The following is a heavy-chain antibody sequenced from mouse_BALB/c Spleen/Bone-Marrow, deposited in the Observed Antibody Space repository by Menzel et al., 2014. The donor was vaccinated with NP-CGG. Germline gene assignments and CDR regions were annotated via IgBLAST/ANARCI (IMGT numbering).Heavy chain of an antibody. D-gene: IGHD1-1*01. V-gene: IGHV2-9*02. CDR2: IWAGGST. CDR3: ARGSYYEGAMDH. J-gene: IGHJ4*01. Sequence: VQLQQSGPGLVAPSQSLSITCTVSGFSLTSYGVHWVRQPPGKVLEWLGVIWAGGSTNYNSALMTRLSISKDNSKSQVFLKMNSLQTDDTAMYYCARGSYYEGAMDHWGQGTSVTVSS. CDR1: GFSLTSYG.